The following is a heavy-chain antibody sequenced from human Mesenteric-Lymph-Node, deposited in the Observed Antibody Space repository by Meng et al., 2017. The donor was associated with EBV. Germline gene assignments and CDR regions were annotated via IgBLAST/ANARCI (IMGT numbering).Heavy chain of an antibody. CDR1: GGSFSSYY. J-gene: IGHJ2*01. D-gene: IGHD4-17*01. Sequence: QGQLMGWGPVLVKPSGTLSLSSTVSGGSFSSYYGSWVRQSPGKGLEWICYIYDSGSTDYNPSLKSRVTISVDTSKNQFSLKLNSVTAADTAVYYCARDAGGDYWYFDLWGRGTLVTVSS. V-gene: IGHV4-59*01. CDR3: ARDAGGDYWYFDL. CDR2: IYDSGST.